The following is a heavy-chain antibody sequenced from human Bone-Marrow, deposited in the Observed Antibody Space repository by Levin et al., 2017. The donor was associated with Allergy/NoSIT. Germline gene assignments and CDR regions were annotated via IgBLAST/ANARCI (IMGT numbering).Heavy chain of an antibody. J-gene: IGHJ6*02. CDR1: GFTFSDHY. CDR3: ATQMSSMSTHG. Sequence: PGGSLRLSCATSGFTFSDHYMNWVRQAPGKGLEWVSSISSSSTSIYYAASVKGRFTISRDNAESSLHLQMNSLTVEDTAVYYCATQMSSMSTHGWGQGTTVTVSS. D-gene: IGHD5-24*01. CDR2: ISSSSTSI. V-gene: IGHV3-21*01.